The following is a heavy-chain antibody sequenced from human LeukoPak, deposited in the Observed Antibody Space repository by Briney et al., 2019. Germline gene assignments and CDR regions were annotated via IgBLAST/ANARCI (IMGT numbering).Heavy chain of an antibody. Sequence: GGSLRLSCAASGFTFGGYDMNWVRQAPGKGLEWVSYIGSSGGTKYYADPAKGRFTISRDNAKNSMSLQMNSLRAEDTAVYYCAREFGGIFDFWGQGTLVTVSS. CDR1: GFTFGGYD. V-gene: IGHV3-48*03. J-gene: IGHJ4*02. CDR3: AREFGGIFDF. D-gene: IGHD3-3*01. CDR2: IGSSGGTK.